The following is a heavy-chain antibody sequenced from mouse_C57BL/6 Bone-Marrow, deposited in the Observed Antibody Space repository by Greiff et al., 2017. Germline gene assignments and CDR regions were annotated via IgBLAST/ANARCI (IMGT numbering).Heavy chain of an antibody. CDR2: ILPGSGST. V-gene: IGHV1-9*01. CDR3: ARELRLGFAY. D-gene: IGHD2-4*01. CDR1: GYTFTGYW. J-gene: IGHJ3*01. Sequence: VQRVESGAELMKPGASVKLSCKATGYTFTGYWIEWVKQRPGHGLEWIGEILPGSGSTNYNEKFKGKATFTADTSSNTAYMKLRSLTTEDSAIYYCARELRLGFAYWGQGTLVTVSA.